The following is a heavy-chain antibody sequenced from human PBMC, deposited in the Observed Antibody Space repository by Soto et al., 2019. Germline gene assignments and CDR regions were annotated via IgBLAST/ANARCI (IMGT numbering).Heavy chain of an antibody. J-gene: IGHJ4*02. CDR2: ISYDGSNK. V-gene: IGHV3-30*18. CDR1: GFTFSSYG. CDR3: AKAVWGLVRGYFDY. D-gene: IGHD3-16*01. Sequence: QVQLVESGGGVVQPGRSLRLSCAASGFTFSSYGMHWVRQAPGKGLEWVAVISYDGSNKYYADSVKGRFTISRDNSKNPLYLQMNSLRAEDTAVYYCAKAVWGLVRGYFDYWGQGTLVTVSS.